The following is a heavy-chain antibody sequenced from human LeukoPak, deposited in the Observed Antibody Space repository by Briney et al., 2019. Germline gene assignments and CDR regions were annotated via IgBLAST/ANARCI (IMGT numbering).Heavy chain of an antibody. D-gene: IGHD3-22*01. CDR3: ARDLGQYYDTSDNWFDP. V-gene: IGHV3-74*01. CDR2: INSDGINT. J-gene: IGHJ5*02. CDR1: GFTFSNYW. Sequence: GGSLRLSCAASGFTFSNYWMHWVRQAPGKGLVWVSRINSDGINTSYADSVKGRFTISRDNAKTTLNLQMNSLRAEDTAVYYCARDLGQYYDTSDNWFDPWGQGTLVTVSS.